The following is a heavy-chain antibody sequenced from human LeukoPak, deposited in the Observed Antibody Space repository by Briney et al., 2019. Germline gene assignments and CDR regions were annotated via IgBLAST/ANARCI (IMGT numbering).Heavy chain of an antibody. CDR1: GGTFSSYA. Sequence: SVKVSCKASGGTFSSYAISWVRQAPGQGLEWMGGIIPIFGTANYAQKFQGRVTITADESTSTAHMELSSLRSEDTAVYYCARDLGIQLWPDDAFDIWGQGTMVTVSS. CDR2: IIPIFGTA. D-gene: IGHD5-18*01. J-gene: IGHJ3*02. V-gene: IGHV1-69*01. CDR3: ARDLGIQLWPDDAFDI.